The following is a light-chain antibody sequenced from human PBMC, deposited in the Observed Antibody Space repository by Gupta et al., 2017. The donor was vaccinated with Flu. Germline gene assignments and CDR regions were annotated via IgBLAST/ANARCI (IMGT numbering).Light chain of an antibody. CDR1: SSDVGGYNY. V-gene: IGLV2-14*01. Sequence: QSALTQPASVSGSPGQSITISCTGTSSDVGGYNYVSWYQQHPGKAPKLMIYEVSNRPSGVSNRFSGSKSGNTASLNXSXLQAEDXADYYCSSYTSSRTDVFGTGTKVTVL. CDR3: SSYTSSRTDV. CDR2: EVS. J-gene: IGLJ1*01.